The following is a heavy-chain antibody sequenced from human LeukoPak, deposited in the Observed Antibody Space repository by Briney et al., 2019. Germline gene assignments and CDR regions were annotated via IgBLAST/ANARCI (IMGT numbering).Heavy chain of an antibody. CDR2: IVGSSSTI. CDR3: ATDSPETAAFDY. Sequence: GGSLRLSCAASGFSFSTYSMNWVRQAPGKGLEWVSYIVGSSSTIYYADSVKGRFTISRDNAKNSLYLQMDSLRAEDTAVYYCATDSPETAAFDYWGQGTLVTVSS. CDR1: GFSFSTYS. V-gene: IGHV3-48*04. D-gene: IGHD1-1*01. J-gene: IGHJ4*02.